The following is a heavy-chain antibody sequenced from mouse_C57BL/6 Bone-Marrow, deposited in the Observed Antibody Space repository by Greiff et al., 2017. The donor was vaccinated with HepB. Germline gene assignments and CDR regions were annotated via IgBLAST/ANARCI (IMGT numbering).Heavy chain of an antibody. J-gene: IGHJ3*01. CDR3: ARKGIYYDYDRFAY. CDR1: GFTFSSYG. CDR2: ISSGGSYT. D-gene: IGHD2-4*01. Sequence: EVHLVESGGDLVKPGGSLKLSCAASGFTFSSYGMSWVRQTPDKRLEWVATISSGGSYTYYPDSVKGRFTISRDNAKNTLYLQMSSLKSEDTAMYYCARKGIYYDYDRFAYWGQGTLVTVSA. V-gene: IGHV5-6*01.